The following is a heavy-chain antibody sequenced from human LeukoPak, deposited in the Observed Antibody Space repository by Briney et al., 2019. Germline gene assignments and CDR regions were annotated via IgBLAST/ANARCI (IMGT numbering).Heavy chain of an antibody. V-gene: IGHV4-59*01. Sequence: PSETLSLTCTVSGDSLGTYFWHWIRQPPGEGLEWMGYIYDSGTTAYNPSLKRRVTMSVDPSTNQFFLKLTSVTAADTAVYYCARVPDGYKFFDYWGRGSPVTVSS. CDR2: IYDSGTT. CDR1: GDSLGTYF. J-gene: IGHJ4*02. CDR3: ARVPDGYKFFDY. D-gene: IGHD5-24*01.